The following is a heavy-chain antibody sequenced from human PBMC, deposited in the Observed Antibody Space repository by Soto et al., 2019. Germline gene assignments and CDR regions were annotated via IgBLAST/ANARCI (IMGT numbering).Heavy chain of an antibody. Sequence: QVQLVQSGGEVKKPGASVKVSCKTSGYTFSNYDFTWVRQAPGQGLEWMGWVSNKNGVTNYAEKFRDRVTMTTDVSTNTIYMELRSPRSDDTAVYFCARERLNSGWYGFDHWGQGTQVTVSS. CDR3: ARERLNSGWYGFDH. J-gene: IGHJ4*02. CDR1: GYTFSNYD. V-gene: IGHV1-18*04. D-gene: IGHD6-19*01. CDR2: VSNKNGVT.